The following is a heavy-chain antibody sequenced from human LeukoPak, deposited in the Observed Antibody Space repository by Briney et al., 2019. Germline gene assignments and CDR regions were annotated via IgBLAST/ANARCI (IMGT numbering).Heavy chain of an antibody. CDR2: ISGSGGST. CDR1: GFTFSSYA. CDR3: AKDEDYGDYDFYY. V-gene: IGHV3-23*01. J-gene: IGHJ4*02. Sequence: GGSLRLSCAASGFTFSSYAMSCVRQAPGQGLEWVSAISGSGGSTYYADSVKGRFTISRDNSKNTLYLQMNSLRAEDTAVYYCAKDEDYGDYDFYYWGQGTLVTVSS. D-gene: IGHD4-17*01.